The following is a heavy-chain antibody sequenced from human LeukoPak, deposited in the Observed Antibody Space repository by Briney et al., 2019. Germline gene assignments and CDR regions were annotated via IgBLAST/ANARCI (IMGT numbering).Heavy chain of an antibody. CDR3: ARRAMGLQGSVFDY. Sequence: GGSLRLSCAASGFTFSSYEMNWVRQAPGKGLEWVSYISNSGSTIYYADSVKGRFTTSRDNAKNSLYLQMNSLRAEDTAVYYCARRAMGLQGSVFDYWGQGTLVTVSS. V-gene: IGHV3-48*03. CDR1: GFTFSSYE. J-gene: IGHJ4*02. CDR2: ISNSGSTI. D-gene: IGHD2-15*01.